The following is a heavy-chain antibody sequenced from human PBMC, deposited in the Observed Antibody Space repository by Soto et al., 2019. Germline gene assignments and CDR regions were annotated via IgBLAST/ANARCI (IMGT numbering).Heavy chain of an antibody. J-gene: IGHJ5*02. Sequence: QLQLQESGSGLVKPSQTLSLTCAVSGGSISSGGYSWSWIRQPPGKGLEWIGYIYHSGSTYYNPPLKSRVPISVDRSKTQFSLKLSSVTAADTAVYDCACRSGSYPRNWFDHWGQGTLVTVSS. CDR2: IYHSGST. D-gene: IGHD1-26*01. CDR1: GGSISSGGYS. V-gene: IGHV4-30-2*01. CDR3: ACRSGSYPRNWFDH.